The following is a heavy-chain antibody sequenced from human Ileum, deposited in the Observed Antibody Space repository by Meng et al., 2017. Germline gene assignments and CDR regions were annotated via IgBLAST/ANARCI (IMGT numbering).Heavy chain of an antibody. D-gene: IGHD6-6*01. CDR3: AKATDPYGSSFLSS. CDR1: GFTFSSYA. Sequence: GESLKISCAASGFTFSSYAMSWVRQAPGKGLEWVSAICGSDRCTYYADSVKGRFTISRDKSKNTLFLQMNSLRAEDTALYYCAKATDPYGSSFLSSWGQGTLVTVSS. J-gene: IGHJ5*02. CDR2: ICGSDRCT. V-gene: IGHV3-23*01.